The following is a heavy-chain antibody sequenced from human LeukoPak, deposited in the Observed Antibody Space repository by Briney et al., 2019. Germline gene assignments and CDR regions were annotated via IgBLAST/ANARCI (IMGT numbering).Heavy chain of an antibody. Sequence: SETLSLTCTVSGGSISSDSSYWSWIRQPAGKGLECIGRIHTSGSTNCNPSLKSRVTVSVDTSKNQFSLKLSSVTAADTAVYYCARDLGLDAFDIWGQGTMVTVSS. CDR2: IHTSGST. CDR3: ARDLGLDAFDI. D-gene: IGHD3-16*01. J-gene: IGHJ3*02. V-gene: IGHV4-61*02. CDR1: GGSISSDSSY.